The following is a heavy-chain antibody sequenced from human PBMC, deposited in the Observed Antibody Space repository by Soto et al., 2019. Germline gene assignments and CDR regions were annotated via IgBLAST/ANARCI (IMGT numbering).Heavy chain of an antibody. V-gene: IGHV1-69*13. D-gene: IGHD6-19*01. CDR2: IIPIFGTA. CDR1: GGTFSSYA. Sequence: SVKVSCKASGGTFSSYAISWVRQAPGQGLEWMGGIIPIFGTANYAQKFQGRVTITADESTSTAYMELSSLRSEDTTVYYCARGPFPSLYSSGWYFVDWGQGTLVTVSS. J-gene: IGHJ4*02. CDR3: ARGPFPSLYSSGWYFVD.